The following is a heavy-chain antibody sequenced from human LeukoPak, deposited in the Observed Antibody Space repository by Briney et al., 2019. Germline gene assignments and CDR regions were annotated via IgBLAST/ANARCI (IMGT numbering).Heavy chain of an antibody. Sequence: ASVKVSCKASGYTFTGYYMHWVRQAPGQGLEWMGRINPNSGGTNYAQKFQGRATMTRDTSISTAYMELSRLRSDDTAVYYCARAGDDWNDGGYFDYWGQGTLVTVPS. CDR1: GYTFTGYY. CDR2: INPNSGGT. CDR3: ARAGDDWNDGGYFDY. V-gene: IGHV1-2*06. J-gene: IGHJ4*02. D-gene: IGHD1-1*01.